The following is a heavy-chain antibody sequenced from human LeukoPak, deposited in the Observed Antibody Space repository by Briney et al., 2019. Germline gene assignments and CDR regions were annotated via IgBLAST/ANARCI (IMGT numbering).Heavy chain of an antibody. D-gene: IGHD3-22*01. J-gene: IGHJ4*02. V-gene: IGHV3-74*01. Sequence: GGSLRLSCAVSGFTFSNYAMTWVRQAPGKGLVWVSRIKSDGSSTSYADSVKGRFTISRDNAEKSLYLQMNSLSAEDTAVYYCARALEPYYYDSGACYWGQGTLVTVSS. CDR2: IKSDGSST. CDR3: ARALEPYYYDSGACY. CDR1: GFTFSNYA.